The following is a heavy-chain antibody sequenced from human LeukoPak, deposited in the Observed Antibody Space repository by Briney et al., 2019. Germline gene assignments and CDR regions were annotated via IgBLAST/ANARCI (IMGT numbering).Heavy chain of an antibody. CDR3: ARWRYYDAFDI. V-gene: IGHV4-59*01. CDR1: GGSISSYY. Sequence: PSETLSLTCTVSGGSISSYYWSWLRQPPGKGLEWIGYIYYSGSTNYNPSLKSRVTISVDTSKNQFSLKLSSVTAADTAVYYCARWRYYDAFDIWGQGTMVTVSS. CDR2: IYYSGST. J-gene: IGHJ3*02. D-gene: IGHD1-26*01.